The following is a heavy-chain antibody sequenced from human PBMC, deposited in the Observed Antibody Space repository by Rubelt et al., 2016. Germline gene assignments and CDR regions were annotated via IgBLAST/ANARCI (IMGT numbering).Heavy chain of an antibody. CDR2: INAGNGNT. CDR3: ARAQRIRLLMVYAPTFDY. Sequence: QVQLVQSGAEVKKPGASVKVSCKASGYTFTSYAMHWVRQAPGQRLEWMGWINAGNGNTKYSQKFQGRVTISSDTAGSTAYMELVSLRSEDTAVYYCARAQRIRLLMVYAPTFDYWGQGTLVTVSS. V-gene: IGHV1-3*01. J-gene: IGHJ4*02. D-gene: IGHD2-8*01. CDR1: GYTFTSYA.